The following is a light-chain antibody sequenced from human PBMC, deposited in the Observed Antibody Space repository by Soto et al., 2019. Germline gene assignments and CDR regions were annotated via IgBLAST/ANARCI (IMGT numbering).Light chain of an antibody. CDR3: GTWDSDLSAEV. CDR1: SSNIGTNY. CDR2: DNS. V-gene: IGLV1-51*01. J-gene: IGLJ3*02. Sequence: QSVLTQPPSVSAAPGQKVNISCSGSSSNIGTNYVSWYQQLPGRAPKLVIFDNSKRPSGIPDRFSGSKSGSSATLGVTGLQTGDEADYYCGTWDSDLSAEVFGGGTKLTVL.